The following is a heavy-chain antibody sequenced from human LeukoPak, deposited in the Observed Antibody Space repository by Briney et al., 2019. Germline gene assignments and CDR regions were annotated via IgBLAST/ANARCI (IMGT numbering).Heavy chain of an antibody. V-gene: IGHV3-23*01. D-gene: IGHD3-9*01. CDR1: GFTFSSYA. J-gene: IGHJ1*01. CDR3: AKDPARYFDWLLQAEYFQH. CDR2: ISGSGGST. Sequence: TGGSLRLSCAASGFTFSSYAMSWVRQAPGKRLEWVSAISGSGGSTYYADSVKGRFTISRDNSKNTLYLQMNSLRAEDTAVYYCAKDPARYFDWLLQAEYFQHWGQGTLVTVSS.